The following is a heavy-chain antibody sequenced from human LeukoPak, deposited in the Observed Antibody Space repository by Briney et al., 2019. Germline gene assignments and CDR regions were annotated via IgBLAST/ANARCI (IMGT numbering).Heavy chain of an antibody. CDR1: GFTFSSYA. CDR2: ISGSGGST. V-gene: IGHV3-23*01. D-gene: IGHD3-22*01. CDR3: AKDWQSDYDSSNAFDP. Sequence: PGGSLRLSCAASGFTFSSYAMSWVRQAPGKGLEWVSAISGSGGSTYYADSVKGRFTISRDNSKNTLYLQMNSLRAEDTAVYYCAKDWQSDYDSSNAFDPWGQGTLVTVSS. J-gene: IGHJ5*02.